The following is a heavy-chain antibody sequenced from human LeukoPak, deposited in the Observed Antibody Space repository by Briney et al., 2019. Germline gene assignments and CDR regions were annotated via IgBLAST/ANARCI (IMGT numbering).Heavy chain of an antibody. Sequence: TGGSLRLSCAASGFTFSSYGMHWVRQAPGKGLEWVAFIRYDGSNKYYADSVKGRFTISRDNSKNTLYLQMNSLRAEDTAVYYCAKEGLRGIVVVPAAMPYRAFDYWGQGTLVTVSS. J-gene: IGHJ4*02. CDR2: IRYDGSNK. CDR3: AKEGLRGIVVVPAAMPYRAFDY. CDR1: GFTFSSYG. V-gene: IGHV3-30*02. D-gene: IGHD2-2*01.